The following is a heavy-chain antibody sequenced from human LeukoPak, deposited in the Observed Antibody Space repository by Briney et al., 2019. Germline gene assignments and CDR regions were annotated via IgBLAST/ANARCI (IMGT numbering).Heavy chain of an antibody. D-gene: IGHD6-19*01. CDR1: GYTFTSYD. CDR3: ARLGSIAVAGTGGDDYYYGMDV. V-gene: IGHV1-8*01. Sequence: GASVKVSCKASGYTFTSYDISWVRQATGQGLEWMGWMNPNSGNTGYAQKFQGRVTVTRNTSISTAYMELSSLRSEDTAVYYCARLGSIAVAGTGGDDYYYGMDVWGQGTTVTVSS. CDR2: MNPNSGNT. J-gene: IGHJ6*02.